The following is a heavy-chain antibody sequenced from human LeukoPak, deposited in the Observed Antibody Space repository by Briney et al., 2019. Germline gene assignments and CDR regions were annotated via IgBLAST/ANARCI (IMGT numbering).Heavy chain of an antibody. CDR3: AKDIRWFGEYPYAFDI. CDR1: GFTVSSNY. Sequence: PGGSLRLSCAASGFTVSSNYMSWVRQAPGKGLEWVSGISWNSGSIGYADSVKGRFTISRDNAKNSLYLQMNSLRAEDTALYYCAKDIRWFGEYPYAFDIWGQGTMVTVSS. J-gene: IGHJ3*02. CDR2: ISWNSGSI. V-gene: IGHV3-9*01. D-gene: IGHD3-10*01.